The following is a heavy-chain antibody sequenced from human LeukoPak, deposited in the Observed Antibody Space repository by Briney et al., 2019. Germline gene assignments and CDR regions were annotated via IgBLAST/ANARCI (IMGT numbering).Heavy chain of an antibody. CDR3: AKDRGRRIVVVPATKWGTFDY. CDR2: ISNSGYGT. J-gene: IGHJ4*02. CDR1: GFTFSIYA. D-gene: IGHD2-2*01. Sequence: GGSLRLSCAPSGFTFSIYAMIWVRQAPGKGLEWVSAISNSGYGTYYADSVKGRFTISRDNSKNTLSLQMNSLRAEDTAVYYCAKDRGRRIVVVPATKWGTFDYWGQGTLVTVSS. V-gene: IGHV3-23*01.